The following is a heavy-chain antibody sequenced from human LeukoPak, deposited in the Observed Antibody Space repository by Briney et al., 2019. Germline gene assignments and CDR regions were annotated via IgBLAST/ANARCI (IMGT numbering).Heavy chain of an antibody. CDR1: GFTFSSYA. Sequence: GGSLRLSCAASGFTFSSYAMSWVRQAPGKGLEWVAVIWYDGSNKYYADSVKGRFTISRDNSKNTLYLQMNSLRAEDTAVYYCARDQRSTSVYGMDVWGQGTTVTVSS. V-gene: IGHV3-33*08. D-gene: IGHD2-2*01. CDR3: ARDQRSTSVYGMDV. J-gene: IGHJ6*02. CDR2: IWYDGSNK.